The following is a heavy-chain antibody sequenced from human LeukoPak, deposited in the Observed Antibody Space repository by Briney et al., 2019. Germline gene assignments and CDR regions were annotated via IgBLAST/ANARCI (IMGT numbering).Heavy chain of an antibody. Sequence: SETLSLTCTVSGGSISSYYWSWIRQSPGEELEWIGYMYNRGSTIYNPSLKSRVTISTDTSKNQFSLRLTSVTAADTAVYYCARAEKAVTGTLDSWGQGTLITVSS. CDR1: GGSISSYY. V-gene: IGHV4-59*01. J-gene: IGHJ4*02. CDR3: ARAEKAVTGTLDS. D-gene: IGHD6-19*01. CDR2: MYNRGST.